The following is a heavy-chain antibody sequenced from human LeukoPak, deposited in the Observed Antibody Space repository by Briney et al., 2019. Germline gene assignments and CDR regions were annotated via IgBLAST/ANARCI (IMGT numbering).Heavy chain of an antibody. CDR2: ISNSGHS. V-gene: IGHV4-31*03. J-gene: IGHJ5*02. Sequence: SETLSLTCHVPGGSINTRDYYWSWLRQHPGKGLEWIGYISNSGHSYNNPSLKSRLTLSVDTSTNQFSLRLISVTAADTAVYYCARTQASHWFDPWGQGTRVTVSS. CDR1: GGSINTRDYY. CDR3: ARTQASHWFDP.